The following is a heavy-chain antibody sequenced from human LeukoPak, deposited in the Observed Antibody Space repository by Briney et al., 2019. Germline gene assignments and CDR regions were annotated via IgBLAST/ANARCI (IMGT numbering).Heavy chain of an antibody. J-gene: IGHJ4*02. V-gene: IGHV3-30*18. Sequence: GGSLRLSCAASGFTFSSYGMHWVRQAPGKGLEWVAVISYDGSNKYYADSVKGRFTISRDNSKNTLYLQMNSLRAEDTAVYYCAKDRGYSGYGGGHYFDYWGQGTLVTVSS. CDR2: ISYDGSNK. CDR1: GFTFSSYG. D-gene: IGHD5-12*01. CDR3: AKDRGYSGYGGGHYFDY.